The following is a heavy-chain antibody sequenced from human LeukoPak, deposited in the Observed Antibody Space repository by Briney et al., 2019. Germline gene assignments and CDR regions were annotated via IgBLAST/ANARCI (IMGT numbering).Heavy chain of an antibody. CDR2: IIPILGIA. D-gene: IGHD2-21*02. V-gene: IGHV1-69*02. J-gene: IGHJ6*02. Sequence: EASVKVSCKASGGTFGSYTISWVRQAPGQGLEWMGRIIPILGIANYAQKFQGRVTITADKSTSTAHMELSSLRSEDTAVYYCARGEVVVVTAIRYYYYGMDVWGQGTTVTVSS. CDR3: ARGEVVVVTAIRYYYYGMDV. CDR1: GGTFGSYT.